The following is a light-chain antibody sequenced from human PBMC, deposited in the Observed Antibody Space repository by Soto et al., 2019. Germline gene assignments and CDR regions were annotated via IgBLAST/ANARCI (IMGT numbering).Light chain of an antibody. Sequence: EIVLTQSPGTLSLSPGERATLSCRASQSVSSSYLAWYQQKPGQAPRLLIYGASSRATGIPDRFSGSGSGTDFTLTISRLEPEDFPVYYCQQYCSSFTFGPGTKVDIK. V-gene: IGKV3-20*01. J-gene: IGKJ3*01. CDR1: QSVSSSY. CDR2: GAS. CDR3: QQYCSSFT.